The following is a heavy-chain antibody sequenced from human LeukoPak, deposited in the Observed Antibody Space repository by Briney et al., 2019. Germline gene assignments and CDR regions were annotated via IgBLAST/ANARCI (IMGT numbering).Heavy chain of an antibody. CDR2: VSTGGDVT. J-gene: IGHJ5*02. CDR1: GFTFNRYG. D-gene: IGHD1-26*01. CDR3: AKGDGVGGSKNWFDP. V-gene: IGHV3-23*01. Sequence: PGGSLRLSCAASGFTFNRYGMSWVRQAPGKGLEWVSVVSTGGDVTYYADSVKGRFTISRDNSKNIVYLEMNSLRAEDTAVYYCAKGDGVGGSKNWFDPWGQGTLVTVSS.